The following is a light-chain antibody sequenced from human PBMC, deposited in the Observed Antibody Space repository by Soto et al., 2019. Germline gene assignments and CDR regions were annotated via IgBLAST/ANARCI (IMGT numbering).Light chain of an antibody. J-gene: IGLJ1*01. V-gene: IGLV1-47*02. CDR1: TSNIGTFY. Sequence: QSVLTQPPSASSTPGQTVTLSCSGSTSNIGTFYVYWYQHLPGTAPKLLIYLGDQRASGVSDRFSGSKSGTSASLAINGLRSDDEADYYCAAWDDNLKAYVFGSGTKVTVL. CDR2: LGD. CDR3: AAWDDNLKAYV.